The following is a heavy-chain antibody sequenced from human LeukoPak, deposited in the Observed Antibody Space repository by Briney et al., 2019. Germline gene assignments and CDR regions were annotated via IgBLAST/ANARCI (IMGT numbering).Heavy chain of an antibody. J-gene: IGHJ4*02. CDR1: VGTFSSYA. D-gene: IGHD1-20*01. V-gene: IGHV1-69*13. CDR2: IIPIFGTA. Sequence: GASVKVSCKGSVGTFSSYAISWVRQAPGQGLAWMEGIIPIFGTAHYAQKFQGRVTITADESTITRYMGLGSLRSEDTAVYYCAVALITGTDGGFDYWGQGTLVTVSS. CDR3: AVALITGTDGGFDY.